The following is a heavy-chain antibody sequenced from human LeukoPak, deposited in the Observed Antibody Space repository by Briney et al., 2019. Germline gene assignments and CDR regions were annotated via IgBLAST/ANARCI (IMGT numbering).Heavy chain of an antibody. CDR1: GGSISSYY. Sequence: PSETLSLTCTVSGGSISSYYWSWIRQPPGKGLEWIGYIYYSGSTYYNPSLKSRVTISVDTSKNQFSLKLSSVTAADTAVYYCARAPPQGVPAAIYYFDYWGQGTLVTVSS. V-gene: IGHV4-59*08. CDR2: IYYSGST. CDR3: ARAPPQGVPAAIYYFDY. D-gene: IGHD2-2*01. J-gene: IGHJ4*02.